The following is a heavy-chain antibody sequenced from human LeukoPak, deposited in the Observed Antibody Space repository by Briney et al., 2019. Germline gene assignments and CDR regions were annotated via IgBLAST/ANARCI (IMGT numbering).Heavy chain of an antibody. CDR3: ARVSSSGWVVDY. Sequence: SETLSLTCAVYGGSFSGCYWSWIRQSPGKGLEWIGEINHSGSTNYNPSLKSRVTISVDTSKNQFSLKLSSVTAADTAVYYCARVSSSGWVVDYWGQGTLVTVSS. D-gene: IGHD6-19*01. J-gene: IGHJ4*02. V-gene: IGHV4-34*01. CDR2: INHSGST. CDR1: GGSFSGCY.